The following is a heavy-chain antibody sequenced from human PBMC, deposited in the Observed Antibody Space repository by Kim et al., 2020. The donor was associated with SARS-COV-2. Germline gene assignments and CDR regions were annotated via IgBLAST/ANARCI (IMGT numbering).Heavy chain of an antibody. V-gene: IGHV3-11*01. CDR3: VREPAS. CDR1: GFTFSDYY. Sequence: GGSLRLSCAVSGFTFSDYYMSWIRQAPGKGLEWVAYINSDGTPMKYADSVNGRFAISRDKGKQSLSLQMSSLTPDDTAVYYCVREPASWGQGTLVTFPS. J-gene: IGHJ5*02. CDR2: INSDGTPM.